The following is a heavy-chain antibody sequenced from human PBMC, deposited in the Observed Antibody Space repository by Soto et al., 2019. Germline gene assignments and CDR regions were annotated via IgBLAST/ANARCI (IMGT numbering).Heavy chain of an antibody. CDR3: ARMGPRAARPNY. V-gene: IGHV3-11*01. J-gene: IGHJ4*02. CDR2: VSSSGTTI. CDR1: GFTFSDYD. Sequence: QVQLVESGGGFVKPGGSLRLSCAASGFTFSDYDMSWIRQAPGKGLEWVSFVSSSGTTIYYADSVKGRFTISRDNAKNSLYLQMNSLRAEDTAVYYCARMGPRAARPNYWGQGTLVTVSS. D-gene: IGHD6-6*01.